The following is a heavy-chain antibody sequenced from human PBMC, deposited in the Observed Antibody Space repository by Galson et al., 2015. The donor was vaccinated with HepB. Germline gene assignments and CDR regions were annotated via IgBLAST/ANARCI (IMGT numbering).Heavy chain of an antibody. J-gene: IGHJ4*02. D-gene: IGHD3-9*01. CDR3: ARGMVLVITTRFDS. CDR2: INTGNSDT. V-gene: IGHV1-3*04. Sequence: SVKVSCKASGYTFTNSAIHWVRQAPGQRLEWMGWINTGNSDTRYSQKFEGRVIFTRDTSASTAYMELSSLNSEDTALYYCARGMVLVITTRFDSWGQGTLVTISS. CDR1: GYTFTNSA.